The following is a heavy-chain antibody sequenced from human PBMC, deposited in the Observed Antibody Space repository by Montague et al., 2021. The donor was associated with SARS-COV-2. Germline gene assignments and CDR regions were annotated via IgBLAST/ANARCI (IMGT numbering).Heavy chain of an antibody. CDR1: GFTFDDYA. J-gene: IGHJ4*02. CDR2: ITWNSGSR. V-gene: IGHV3-9*01. D-gene: IGHD3-10*01. CDR3: AKVRSGSYWGCFDY. Sequence: SLRLSCAASGFTFDDYAMHWARQAPGKGLEWVSGITWNSGSRGYADSVKGRFTISRDNAKNSLYLQMNSLRAEDTAFYYCAKVRSGSYWGCFDYWGQGTLVTVSS.